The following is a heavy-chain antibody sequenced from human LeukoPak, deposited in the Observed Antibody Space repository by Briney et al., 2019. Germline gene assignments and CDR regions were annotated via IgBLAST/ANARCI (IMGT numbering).Heavy chain of an antibody. J-gene: IGHJ6*02. V-gene: IGHV3-21*01. D-gene: IGHD6-19*01. CDR3: VRVGGQKQWLSTDYYYGMDV. CDR2: ISSSSSYI. Sequence: GGSLRLSCVDSEFTFSSYSMNWVRQAPGKGLEWVSSISSSSSYIYYADSVKGRFTISRENAKNSLYLQMNSLRAEDTAVYYCVRVGGQKQWLSTDYYYGMDVWGQGTTVTVSS. CDR1: EFTFSSYS.